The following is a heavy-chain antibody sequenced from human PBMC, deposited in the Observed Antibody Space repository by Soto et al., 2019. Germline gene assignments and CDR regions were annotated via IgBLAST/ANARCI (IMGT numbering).Heavy chain of an antibody. CDR2: IYYSGST. Sequence: SETLSLTCTVSGGSISSYYWSWIRQPPGKGLEWIGYIYYSGSTNYNPSLKSRVTISVDTSKNQFSLNLSSVTAADTAVYYCATLTVTKTDYWGQGTLVTVSS. D-gene: IGHD4-17*01. CDR1: GGSISSYY. V-gene: IGHV4-59*08. J-gene: IGHJ4*02. CDR3: ATLTVTKTDY.